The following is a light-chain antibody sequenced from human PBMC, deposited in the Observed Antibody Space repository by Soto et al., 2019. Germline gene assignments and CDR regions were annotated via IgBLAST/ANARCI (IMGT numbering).Light chain of an antibody. J-gene: IGKJ4*01. CDR2: AAS. V-gene: IGKV1-39*01. CDR1: QGINYY. CDR3: QQSYSAPLT. Sequence: DIQVTQSPSSLSAFVGDRVTITCRASQGINYYLNWYQQRPGRAPRLLIYAASNLQSGVPSRFSGSGSGTGFTLTISSLQPEDFATYYCQQSYSAPLTFGGGTKVEIK.